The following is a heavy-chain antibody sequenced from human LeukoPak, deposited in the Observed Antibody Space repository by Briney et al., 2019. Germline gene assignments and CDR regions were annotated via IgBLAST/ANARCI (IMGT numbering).Heavy chain of an antibody. V-gene: IGHV4-30-4*08. Sequence: PSETLSLTCTVSGGSISSGDYYWSWIRQPPGKGLEWIGYIYYSGSTNYNPSLKSRVTISVDTSKNQFSLKLSSVTAADTAVYYCARQQRFWEDSSGYYAGADYFDYWGQGTLVTVSS. CDR2: IYYSGST. CDR1: GGSISSGDYY. J-gene: IGHJ4*02. CDR3: ARQQRFWEDSSGYYAGADYFDY. D-gene: IGHD3-22*01.